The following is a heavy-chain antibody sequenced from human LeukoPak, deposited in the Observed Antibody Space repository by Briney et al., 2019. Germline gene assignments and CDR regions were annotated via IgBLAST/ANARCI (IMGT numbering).Heavy chain of an antibody. CDR2: INTDGSST. D-gene: IGHD3-10*01. J-gene: IGHJ3*02. V-gene: IGHV3-74*01. Sequence: PGGSLRLSCAASGFTFSSYWMHWVRQAPGKGLVWVSRINTDGSSTIYADSVKGRFTISRDNAKNTLYLQMNSLRAEDTAVYYCVTGTAYIPNAFDIWGQGTMVTVSS. CDR1: GFTFSSYW. CDR3: VTGTAYIPNAFDI.